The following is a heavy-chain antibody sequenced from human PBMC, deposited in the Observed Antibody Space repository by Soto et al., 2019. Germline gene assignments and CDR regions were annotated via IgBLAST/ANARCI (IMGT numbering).Heavy chain of an antibody. CDR1: GYSFTSYW. D-gene: IGHD2-2*01. J-gene: IGHJ4*02. V-gene: IGHV5-51*01. CDR3: ARSVRNIVVVPAPFDY. CDR2: IYPGDSDT. Sequence: GESLKISCKGSGYSFTSYWIGWVRQMPGKGLEWMGIIYPGDSDTRYSPSFQGQVTISADKSISTAYLQWSSLKASDTAMYYCARSVRNIVVVPAPFDYWGQGTLGSVSS.